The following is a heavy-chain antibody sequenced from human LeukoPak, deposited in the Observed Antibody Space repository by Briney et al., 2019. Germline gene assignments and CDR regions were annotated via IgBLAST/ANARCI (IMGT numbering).Heavy chain of an antibody. J-gene: IGHJ4*02. CDR3: ARPGAWFGELFPFDY. Sequence: PSETLSLTCTVSGGSISSSSYYWGWIRQPPGKGLEWIGSIYYSGSTYYNPSLKSRVTISVDTSKNQFSLKLSSVTAADTAVYYCARPGAWFGELFPFDYWGQGTLVTVSS. V-gene: IGHV4-39*01. D-gene: IGHD3-10*01. CDR1: GGSISSSSYY. CDR2: IYYSGST.